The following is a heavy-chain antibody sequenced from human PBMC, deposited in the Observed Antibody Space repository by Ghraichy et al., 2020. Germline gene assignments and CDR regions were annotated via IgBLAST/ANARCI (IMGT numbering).Heavy chain of an antibody. J-gene: IGHJ5*02. CDR2: ITSGSSRI. Sequence: GGSLRVSCAASGFTFNTYTMSWVRQIEGKRLEWVASITSGSSRILYAESLKGRFTISRDNTKSSVYLQMNSLRVEDTAVYYCVREVLSSGGPSGDRWGQGARVIVSS. V-gene: IGHV3-21*01. D-gene: IGHD3-10*01. CDR1: GFTFNTYT. CDR3: VREVLSSGGPSGDR.